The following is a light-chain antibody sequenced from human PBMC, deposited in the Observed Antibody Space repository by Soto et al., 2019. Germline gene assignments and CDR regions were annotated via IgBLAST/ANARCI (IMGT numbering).Light chain of an antibody. CDR1: SSNIGSNT. Sequence: QSVLTQPPSASGTPGQRVTISCSGSSSNIGSNTVSWYQQLPGTAPKLLIYSNNQRPSGVPERFSGSNSGTSASLAISGLQSEDEADYYCAAWDDSLNGFYVFGTGTKVTVL. CDR3: AAWDDSLNGFYV. J-gene: IGLJ1*01. V-gene: IGLV1-44*01. CDR2: SNN.